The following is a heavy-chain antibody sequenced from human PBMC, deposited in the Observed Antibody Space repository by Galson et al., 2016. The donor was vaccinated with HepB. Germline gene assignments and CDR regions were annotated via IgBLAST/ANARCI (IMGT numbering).Heavy chain of an antibody. Sequence: SVKVSCKASGGIFINHAISWVRQAPGQGLEWLGGIIPMFGTANYAQKFQGRVTITADESTSTAYMELSSLRSEDTAFYYCARSPGHSSSQDAGDYYYYYGMDVWGQGTTVTVSS. J-gene: IGHJ6*02. CDR3: ARSPGHSSSQDAGDYYYYYGMDV. D-gene: IGHD6-13*01. CDR1: GGIFINHA. CDR2: IIPMFGTA. V-gene: IGHV1-69*13.